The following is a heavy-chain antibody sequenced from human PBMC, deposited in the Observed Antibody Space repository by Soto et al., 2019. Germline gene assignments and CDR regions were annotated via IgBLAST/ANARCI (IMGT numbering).Heavy chain of an antibody. CDR3: ARGPSGDKVDY. J-gene: IGHJ4*02. CDR2: IYDGGST. CDR1: GGSISSGDYY. Sequence: SETLSLTCTVSGGSISSGDYYWSWIRQPPGKGLEWIGYIYDGGSTYNNPSLTSRVTISVDTSKNQFSLQLSSVSAADTAVYYCARGPSGDKVDYWGQGTLVTVSS. V-gene: IGHV4-30-4*01. D-gene: IGHD7-27*01.